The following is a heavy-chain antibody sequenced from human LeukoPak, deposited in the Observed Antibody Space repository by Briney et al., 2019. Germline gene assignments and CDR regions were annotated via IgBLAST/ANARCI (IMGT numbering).Heavy chain of an antibody. D-gene: IGHD6-19*01. CDR1: GFTFSSYT. CDR3: ARGTYSSGWYHY. CDR2: ISSSGATI. V-gene: IGHV3-48*03. Sequence: GGSLRLSCAASGFTFSSYTMNWVRQPPGKGLEWVSYISSSGATIYYADSVKGRFTISRDNANNSLYLQMNTLRAEDTAVYYCARGTYSSGWYHYWGQGTLVTVSS. J-gene: IGHJ4*02.